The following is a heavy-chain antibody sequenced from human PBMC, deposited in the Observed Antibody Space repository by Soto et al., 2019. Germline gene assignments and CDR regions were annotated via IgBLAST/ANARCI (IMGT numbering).Heavy chain of an antibody. CDR1: GGSISTYY. V-gene: IGHV4-59*01. Sequence: SETLSLTCTVSGGSISTYYWSWIRQPPGKGLEWIGEIYYSGSTNYNPSLKSRVTISVDTSKNHFSVKLSSVTAADTAVYYCARGPGTLEYRLLGHYYYGVDVWGQGTTVTVSS. CDR2: IYYSGST. J-gene: IGHJ6*02. D-gene: IGHD2-2*01. CDR3: ARGPGTLEYRLLGHYYYGVDV.